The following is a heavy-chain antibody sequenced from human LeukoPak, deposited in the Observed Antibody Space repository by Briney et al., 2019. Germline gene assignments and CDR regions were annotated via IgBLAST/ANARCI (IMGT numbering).Heavy chain of an antibody. D-gene: IGHD4-17*01. CDR1: GGSISSYY. V-gene: IGHV4-59*08. Sequence: SETLSLTCIVSGGSISSYYWSWIRQPPGKGLEWIGYIYYSGSTNYNPSLKSRVTISVDTSKNQFSLKLSSVTAADTAVYYCARLDYGGNSGWFDPWGQGTLVTVSS. CDR2: IYYSGST. CDR3: ARLDYGGNSGWFDP. J-gene: IGHJ5*02.